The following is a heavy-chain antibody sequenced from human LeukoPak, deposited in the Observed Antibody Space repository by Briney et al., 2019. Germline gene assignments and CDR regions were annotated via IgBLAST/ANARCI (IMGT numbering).Heavy chain of an antibody. CDR3: AKYREEDDGWYPDNDAFDI. Sequence: GGSLRLSCAASGFTFSSYAMSWVRQAPGKGLEWVSAISGSGGSTYYADSAKGRFTISRDNSKNTLYLQMNSLRAEDTAVYYCAKYREEDDGWYPDNDAFDIWGQGTMVTVSS. J-gene: IGHJ3*02. CDR1: GFTFSSYA. CDR2: ISGSGGST. D-gene: IGHD6-19*01. V-gene: IGHV3-23*01.